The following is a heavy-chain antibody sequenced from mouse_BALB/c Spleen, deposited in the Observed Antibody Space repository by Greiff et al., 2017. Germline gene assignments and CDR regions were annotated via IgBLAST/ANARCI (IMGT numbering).Heavy chain of an antibody. CDR2: IWRGGST. D-gene: IGHD2-10*01. V-gene: IGHV2-5-1*01. CDR1: GFSLTSYS. Sequence: QVQLQQSGPSLVQPSQSLSITCTVSGFSLTSYSVHWVRQSPGKGLEWLGVIWRGGSTDYNAAFMSRLSITKDNSKSQVFFKMNSLQADDTAIYYCAKSYYGNDWYFDVWGAGTTVTVSS. CDR3: AKSYYGNDWYFDV. J-gene: IGHJ1*01.